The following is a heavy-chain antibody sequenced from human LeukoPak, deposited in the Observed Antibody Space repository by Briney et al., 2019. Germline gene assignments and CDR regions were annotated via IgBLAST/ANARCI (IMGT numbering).Heavy chain of an antibody. CDR1: GGSISSHY. Sequence: SETLSLTCTVSGGSISSHYWSWIRQPPGKGLEWIGYIYYSGSTNYNPSLKSRVTIPVDTSKIQFSLKLSSVTAADTAVYYCARGHYDFWSGYYLNWFDPWGQRTLVTVSS. D-gene: IGHD3-3*01. J-gene: IGHJ5*02. V-gene: IGHV4-59*11. CDR3: ARGHYDFWSGYYLNWFDP. CDR2: IYYSGST.